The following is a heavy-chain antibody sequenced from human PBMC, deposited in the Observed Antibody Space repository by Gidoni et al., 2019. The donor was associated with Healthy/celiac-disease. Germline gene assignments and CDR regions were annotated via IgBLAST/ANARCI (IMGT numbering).Heavy chain of an antibody. CDR1: GFTFSSYG. D-gene: IGHD3-10*01. CDR2: ISCDGSNK. CDR3: AKYPTVRWFGELLGGMDV. V-gene: IGHV3-30*18. J-gene: IGHJ6*02. Sequence: QVQLVESGGGVVQPGRSLRLSCAASGFTFSSYGMHWVRRAPGKGLEWVAVISCDGSNKYYADSVKGRFTISRDNSKNTLYLQMNSLRAEDTAVYYCAKYPTVRWFGELLGGMDVWGQGTTVTVSS.